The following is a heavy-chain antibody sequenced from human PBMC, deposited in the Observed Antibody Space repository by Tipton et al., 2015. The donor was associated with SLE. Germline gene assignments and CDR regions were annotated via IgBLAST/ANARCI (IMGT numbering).Heavy chain of an antibody. CDR2: IYSNGST. V-gene: IGHV4-59*01. CDR3: GRVQGDFWSDDALYYMDV. D-gene: IGHD3-3*01. CDR1: GGSISHYF. Sequence: TLSLTCTVSGGSISHYFWSWIRQSPGKGLDWFGHIYSNGSTNYNPSLKSRVTMSVDTSKNQFSLKLSSVSAADTAVYYCGRVQGDFWSDDALYYMDVWGQGTTVTVSS. J-gene: IGHJ6*03.